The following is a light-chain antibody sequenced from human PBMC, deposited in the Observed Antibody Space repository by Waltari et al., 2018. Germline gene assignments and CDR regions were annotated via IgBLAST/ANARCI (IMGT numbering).Light chain of an antibody. CDR2: GAS. J-gene: IGKJ2*01. CDR3: QQYNNWQNT. V-gene: IGKV3-15*01. CDR1: QSVSSN. Sequence: EIVMTQSPATLSVSPGERATLSCRASQSVSSNLAWYQQKPGQAPRLLIYGASTRATGIPARFSGNGSGTEFTLTISSLQSEDFAVYYCQQYNNWQNTFGQGTKLEIK.